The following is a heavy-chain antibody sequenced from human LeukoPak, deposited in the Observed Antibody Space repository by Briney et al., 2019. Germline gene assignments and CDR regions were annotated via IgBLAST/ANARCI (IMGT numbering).Heavy chain of an antibody. CDR1: GFTFTSYA. D-gene: IGHD2-21*02. CDR2: INGGGSTT. CDR3: AKDGAGVTADASDI. Sequence: GGSLRLSCAASGFTFTSYAMSWVRQAPGKGLEWVSSINGGGSTTYHADSVKGRFTISRDNSKNTLYLQMNSLRAEDTAVYYCAKDGAGVTADASDIWGQGTMVTVSS. J-gene: IGHJ3*02. V-gene: IGHV3-23*01.